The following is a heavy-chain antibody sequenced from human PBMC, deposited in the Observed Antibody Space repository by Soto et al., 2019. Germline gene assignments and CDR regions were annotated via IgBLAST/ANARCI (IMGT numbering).Heavy chain of an antibody. CDR2: MNPNSGNT. D-gene: IGHD5-18*01. J-gene: IGHJ4*02. Sequence: ASVKVSCKASGYTFTSYDINWVRQATGQGLEWMGWMNPNSGNTGYAQKFQGRVTMTRNTSISTAYMELSSLRSEDTAVYYCARASATWIQLWGGVYYFDYWGQGTLVTVSS. V-gene: IGHV1-8*01. CDR1: GYTFTSYD. CDR3: ARASATWIQLWGGVYYFDY.